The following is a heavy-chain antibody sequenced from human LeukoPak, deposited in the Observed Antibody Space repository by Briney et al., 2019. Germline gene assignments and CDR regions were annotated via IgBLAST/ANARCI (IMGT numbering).Heavy chain of an antibody. CDR2: ISGSGGST. CDR1: GFTFSSYA. V-gene: IGHV3-23*01. D-gene: IGHD3-3*01. J-gene: IGHJ3*02. CDR3: AKLTIFGVVIIRDAFDI. Sequence: GSLRLSCAASGFTFSSYAMSWVRQAPGKGLEWVSAISGSGGSTYYADSVKGRFTISRDNSKNTLYLQMNSLRAEDTAVYYCAKLTIFGVVIIRDAFDIWGQGTMVTVSS.